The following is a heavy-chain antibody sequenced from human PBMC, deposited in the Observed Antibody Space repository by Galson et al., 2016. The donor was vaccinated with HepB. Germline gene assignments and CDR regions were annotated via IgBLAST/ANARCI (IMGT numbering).Heavy chain of an antibody. Sequence: SVKVSCKASGYTFSSYGVIWARQAPGQGLEWMGWISAFNDDTNSAQKIQGRVTMTTDTSTNTAYMELRSLRSDDTAVYYCARGGSGLPYLDYWGQGTLVTVSS. D-gene: IGHD4-11*01. V-gene: IGHV1-18*01. CDR3: ARGGSGLPYLDY. J-gene: IGHJ4*02. CDR2: ISAFNDDT. CDR1: GYTFSSYG.